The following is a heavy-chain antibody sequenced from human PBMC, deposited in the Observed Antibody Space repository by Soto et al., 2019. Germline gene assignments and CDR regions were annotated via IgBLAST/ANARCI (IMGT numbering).Heavy chain of an antibody. J-gene: IGHJ5*02. V-gene: IGHV1-18*01. Sequence: QVQLVQSGGEVKRPGASAKVSCKTSGYTFSNYGITWVRHAPGQHLEWLGWISLYSDGTNYAQKFQGRVSMTTDTSTTTASMELRSLRSDDTAVYYCARVVPGAEAWFGPWGQGTLVTVSS. CDR2: ISLYSDGT. D-gene: IGHD2-2*01. CDR1: GYTFSNYG. CDR3: ARVVPGAEAWFGP.